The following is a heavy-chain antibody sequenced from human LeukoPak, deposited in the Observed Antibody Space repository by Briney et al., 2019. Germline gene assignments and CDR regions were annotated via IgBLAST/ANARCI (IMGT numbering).Heavy chain of an antibody. CDR2: TYGDGST. V-gene: IGHV3-66*01. D-gene: IGHD1-14*01. Sequence: ETLSLTCTVSGGSISSSSYYWGWIRQPPGKGLEWVSVTYGDGSTSYADSVKDRFTISRDISKNTFFLQMNNLRAEDTAVYYCASRGGGHRNWYFDLWGRGTLVTVSS. CDR3: ASRGGGHRNWYFDL. J-gene: IGHJ2*01. CDR1: GGSISSSSYY.